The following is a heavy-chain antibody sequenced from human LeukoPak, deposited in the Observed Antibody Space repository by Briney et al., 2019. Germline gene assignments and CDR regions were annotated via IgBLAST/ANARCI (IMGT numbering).Heavy chain of an antibody. CDR2: ISWNSGSI. J-gene: IGHJ4*02. CDR1: GFTFDDYA. V-gene: IGHV3-9*03. D-gene: IGHD3-10*01. Sequence: GRSLRLXCAASGFTFDDYAMHWVRQAPGKGLEWVSGISWNSGSIGYADSVKGRFTISRDNAKNSLYLQMNSLRAEDMALYYCAKDMSGNTYYGSGSFDYWGQGTLVTVSS. CDR3: AKDMSGNTYYGSGSFDY.